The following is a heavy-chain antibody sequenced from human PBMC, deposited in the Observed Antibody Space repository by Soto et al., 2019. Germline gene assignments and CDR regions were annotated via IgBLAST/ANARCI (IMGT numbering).Heavy chain of an antibody. J-gene: IGHJ4*02. Sequence: SETLSLTCSVSGDSVTSHYLTWIRQSPEKGLEWIGYMHYTGFSHYNPSLKSRLTISVDRSKNQFTLQLTSVTVEDTAMYYCARLLGDGYNNFDYWGQGTLVTVSS. D-gene: IGHD5-12*01. CDR2: MHYTGFS. V-gene: IGHV4-59*02. CDR1: GDSVTSHY. CDR3: ARLLGDGYNNFDY.